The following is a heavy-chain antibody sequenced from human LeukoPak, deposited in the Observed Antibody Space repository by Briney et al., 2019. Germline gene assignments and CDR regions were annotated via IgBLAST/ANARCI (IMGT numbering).Heavy chain of an antibody. J-gene: IGHJ3*01. CDR1: GFTFVHYG. CDR3: ARHPLDISRWANAFDV. CDR2: ISYNGTKK. Sequence: GGSLRLSCAASGFTFVHYGFHWVRQAAGKALEWVAFISYNGTKKYGDSVKGRFTISRDNSKNTLYLQMNGLRPEDTAVYYCARHPLDISRWANAFDVWGQGTMVTVSS. V-gene: IGHV3-30*03. D-gene: IGHD2-2*03.